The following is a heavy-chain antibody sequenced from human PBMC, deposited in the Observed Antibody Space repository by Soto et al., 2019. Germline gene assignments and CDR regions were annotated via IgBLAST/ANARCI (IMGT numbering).Heavy chain of an antibody. D-gene: IGHD3-22*01. CDR1: GLAFNNYA. J-gene: IGHJ4*02. CDR3: ARDLNVYYYDSSGYY. Sequence: QVPLVESGGGVVQPGRSLRLSCAASGLAFNNYAMHWVRQAPGKGLEWVAVISYDGNKRYYADSVKGRFTISRDNSKNTLFLQMNSLRAEDTAVYYCARDLNVYYYDSSGYYWGQGTLVTVSS. CDR2: ISYDGNKR. V-gene: IGHV3-30-3*01.